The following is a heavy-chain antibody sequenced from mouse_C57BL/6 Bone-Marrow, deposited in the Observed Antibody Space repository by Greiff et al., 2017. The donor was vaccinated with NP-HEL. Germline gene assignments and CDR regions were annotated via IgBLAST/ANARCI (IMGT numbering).Heavy chain of an antibody. Sequence: EVKLMESGEGLVKPGGSLKLSCAASGFTFSSYAMSWVRQTPEKRLEWVAYISSGGDYIYYADTVKGRFTISRDNARNTLYLQMSSLKSEDTAMYYCTRGQGPRWYPYYFDYWGQGTTLTVSS. CDR3: TRGQGPRWYPYYFDY. V-gene: IGHV5-9-1*02. CDR2: ISSGGDYI. CDR1: GFTFSSYA. D-gene: IGHD1-1*02. J-gene: IGHJ2*01.